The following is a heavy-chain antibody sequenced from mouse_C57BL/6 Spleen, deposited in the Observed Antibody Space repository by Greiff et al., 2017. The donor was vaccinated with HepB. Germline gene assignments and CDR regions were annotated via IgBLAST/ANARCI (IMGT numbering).Heavy chain of an antibody. V-gene: IGHV1-82*01. J-gene: IGHJ2*01. Sequence: QVQLQQSGPELVKPGASVKISCKASGYAFSSSWMNWVKQRPGKGLEWIGRIYPGDGDTNYNVKFKGKATLTADKSSSTAYMQLSSLTSEDSAVYFCARWDFFYDLDYWGQGTTLTVSS. D-gene: IGHD2-3*01. CDR3: ARWDFFYDLDY. CDR2: IYPGDGDT. CDR1: GYAFSSSW.